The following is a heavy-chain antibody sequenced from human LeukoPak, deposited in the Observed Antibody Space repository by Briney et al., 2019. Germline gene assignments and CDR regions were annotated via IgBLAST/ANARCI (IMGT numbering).Heavy chain of an antibody. V-gene: IGHV4-59*12. Sequence: SETLSLTCTVSGGSISSYYWSWIRQPPGKGPEWIGSIHYGGSTYYNPSLKSRVAISVDRSKNQLSLKVQFVTAADTAVYYCARQPGMVRGLVTFLFDLWGQGTLVSVSS. CDR1: GGSISSYY. D-gene: IGHD3-10*01. J-gene: IGHJ4*02. CDR2: IHYGGST. CDR3: ARQPGMVRGLVTFLFDL.